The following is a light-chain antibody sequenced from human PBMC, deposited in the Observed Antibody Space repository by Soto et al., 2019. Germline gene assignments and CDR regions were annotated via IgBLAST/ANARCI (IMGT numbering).Light chain of an antibody. J-gene: IGKJ1*01. Sequence: EIVLTQSPGTLSLSPRERATLSCRASQSVGSNYLAWYQQRPGQAPRLLIYGASSRATGIPDRFSGSGSGTDFTLTISRLEPEDFAVYYCQQYGSSPRTFGQGTKVEIK. CDR1: QSVGSNY. CDR3: QQYGSSPRT. V-gene: IGKV3-20*01. CDR2: GAS.